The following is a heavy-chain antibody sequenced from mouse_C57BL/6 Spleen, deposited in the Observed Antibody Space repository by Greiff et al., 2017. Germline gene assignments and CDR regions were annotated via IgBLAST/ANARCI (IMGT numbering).Heavy chain of an antibody. V-gene: IGHV5-2*01. CDR2: INSDGGST. CDR1: EYEFPSHD. D-gene: IGHD3-2*02. J-gene: IGHJ3*01. CDR3: AEQTEQAPFAY. Sequence: EVKLMESGGGLVQPGESLKLSCESNEYEFPSHDMSWVRKTPEKRLELVAAINSDGGSTYYPDTMERRFIISRDNTKETLYLQMSSLRSEDTALDYCAEQTEQAPFAYWGQGTLVTVSA.